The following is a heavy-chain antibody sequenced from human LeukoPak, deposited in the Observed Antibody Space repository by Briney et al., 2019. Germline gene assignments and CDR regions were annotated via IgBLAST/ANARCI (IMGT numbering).Heavy chain of an antibody. Sequence: GGCLGLSCAPSGFTLHMQYLSWGRPAPGKGLEWVSVIYSGGSTYYADSVKGRFTISRDNSKNTLYLQMNSLRAEDTAVYYCAAFSAWGQGTLVTVSS. V-gene: IGHV3-53*01. J-gene: IGHJ4*02. CDR1: GFTLHMQY. D-gene: IGHD2/OR15-2a*01. CDR2: IYSGGST. CDR3: AAFSA.